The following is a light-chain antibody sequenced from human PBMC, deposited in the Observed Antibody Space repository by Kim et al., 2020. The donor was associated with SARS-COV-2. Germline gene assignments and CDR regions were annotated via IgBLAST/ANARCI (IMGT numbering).Light chain of an antibody. Sequence: ASVGDRVTITCQATQVIRKFLNWYQQRPGKAPELLIYDVSNLQTGVPARFSGSGYGTHFTLTISSLQPEDIATYYCQQNDDFPITFDQGTRLEIK. CDR1: QVIRKF. J-gene: IGKJ5*01. CDR2: DVS. CDR3: QQNDDFPIT. V-gene: IGKV1-33*01.